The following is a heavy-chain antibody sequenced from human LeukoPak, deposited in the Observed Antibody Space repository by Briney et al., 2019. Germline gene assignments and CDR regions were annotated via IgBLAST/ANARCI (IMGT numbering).Heavy chain of an antibody. CDR2: INPNSGGT. D-gene: IGHD3-16*01. Sequence: GASVKVSCKASGYTFTGYYMHWVRQAPGQGLEWMGWINPNSGGTNYAQKFQGRVTMTRDTSISTAYMELSRLRSDDTAVYYCARDLMITFGAPGDYYYYYYMDVWGKGTTVTISS. J-gene: IGHJ6*03. CDR1: GYTFTGYY. V-gene: IGHV1-2*02. CDR3: ARDLMITFGAPGDYYYYYYMDV.